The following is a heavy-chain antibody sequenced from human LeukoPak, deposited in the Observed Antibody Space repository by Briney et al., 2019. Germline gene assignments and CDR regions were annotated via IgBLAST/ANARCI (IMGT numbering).Heavy chain of an antibody. CDR3: ATPFDY. J-gene: IGHJ4*02. CDR2: ISGSSSTI. CDR1: GFTFSSYS. V-gene: IGHV3-48*01. Sequence: GGSLTLSCAASGFTFSSYSMNWVRQAPGKGLEWVSYISGSSSTIYYADSVKGRFTISRDNAKNSLYLQMNSLRAEDTAVYYCATPFDYWGQGTLVTVFS.